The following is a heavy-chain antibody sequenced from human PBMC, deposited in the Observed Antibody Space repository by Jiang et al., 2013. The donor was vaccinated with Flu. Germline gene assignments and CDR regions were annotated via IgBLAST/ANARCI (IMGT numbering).Heavy chain of an antibody. J-gene: IGHJ2*01. CDR2: IVPIFGTA. CDR1: GGTFSSHA. V-gene: IGHV1-69*01. Sequence: EVKKPGSSVKVSYEVSGGTFSSHAISWVRQAPGQGLEWMGGIVPIFGTANYAQRFQGRVTITADESTSTAYMELSSLTSEDTAVYYCARYHPVTFYWYFDLWGRGTLVTVSS. CDR3: ARYHPVTFYWYFDL. D-gene: IGHD3-16*01.